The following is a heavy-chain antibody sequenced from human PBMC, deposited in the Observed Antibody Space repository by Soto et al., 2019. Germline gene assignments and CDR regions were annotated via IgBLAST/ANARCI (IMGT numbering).Heavy chain of an antibody. CDR1: GVTCGDYG. CDR2: ISSSSSTI. V-gene: IGHV3-11*04. J-gene: IGHJ4*02. D-gene: IGHD2-15*01. Sequence: HWCAVAGVTCGDYGSSRIIQIAGKGLELVSYISSSSSTIYYADSVKGRFTISRDNAKNSLYLQMNSLRDEVTALFYCASANRGGSSATDFLGQGTLVPVSS. CDR3: ASANRGGSSATDF.